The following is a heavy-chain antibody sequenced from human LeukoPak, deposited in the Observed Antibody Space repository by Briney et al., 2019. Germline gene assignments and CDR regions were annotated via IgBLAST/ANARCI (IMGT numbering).Heavy chain of an antibody. CDR2: IYYSGST. CDR3: ARDTLPAARRDGIDV. V-gene: IGHV4-59*01. D-gene: IGHD2-2*01. Sequence: SETLSLTCTVSGGSISSYYWSWIRQPPGKGLEWIGYIYYSGSTNYNPSLKSRVTISVDTSKNQVSLKLSSVTAADTAVYYCARDTLPAARRDGIDVWGQGTTVTVSS. J-gene: IGHJ6*02. CDR1: GGSISSYY.